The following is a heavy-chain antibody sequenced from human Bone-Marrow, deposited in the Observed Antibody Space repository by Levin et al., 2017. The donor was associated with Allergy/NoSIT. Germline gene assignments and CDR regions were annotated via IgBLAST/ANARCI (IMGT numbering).Heavy chain of an antibody. CDR1: GASISSNDYY. D-gene: IGHD3-22*01. CDR3: ARDRDYYDSSGYDIVYYGMDV. Sequence: SETLSLTCTVSGASISSNDYYWSWIRQPPGKGLEWIGYIYSSGNTHYNPSLKSRVTMSLDASKNQISLKLNSVTAADTAVYYCARDRDYYDSSGYDIVYYGMDVWGQGTTVTVAS. V-gene: IGHV4-30-4*01. J-gene: IGHJ6*02. CDR2: IYSSGNT.